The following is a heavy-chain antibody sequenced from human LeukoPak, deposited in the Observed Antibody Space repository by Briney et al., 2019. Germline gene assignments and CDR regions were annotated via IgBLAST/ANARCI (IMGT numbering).Heavy chain of an antibody. D-gene: IGHD3-22*01. J-gene: IGHJ4*02. Sequence: GGSLRLSCTASGFTFGDYAMSWFRQAPGKGLEWVGFIRSKAYGGTTEYAASVKGRFTISRDDSKSIAYLQMNSLKTEDTAVYYCTRTYYYDSSGSPGYWGQGTLVTVSS. V-gene: IGHV3-49*03. CDR1: GFTFGDYA. CDR3: TRTYYYDSSGSPGY. CDR2: IRSKAYGGTT.